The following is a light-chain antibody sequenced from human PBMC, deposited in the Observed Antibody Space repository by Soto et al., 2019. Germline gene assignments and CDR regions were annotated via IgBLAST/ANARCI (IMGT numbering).Light chain of an antibody. Sequence: QSVLTQPPSVSDAPRQRVTISCSGSTSNTGNNAVSWYQQVPGKAPKLLIYYDDVLPSGVSDRFSGFKSGTSASLSISGLQSEDEADYYCAAWDDRLNAAVFGGGTQLTVL. CDR1: TSNTGNNA. V-gene: IGLV1-36*01. CDR2: YDD. CDR3: AAWDDRLNAAV. J-gene: IGLJ7*01.